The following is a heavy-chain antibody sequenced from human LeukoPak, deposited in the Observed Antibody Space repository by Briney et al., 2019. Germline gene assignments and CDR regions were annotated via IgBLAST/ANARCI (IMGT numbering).Heavy chain of an antibody. Sequence: GGSLRLSCAASGFTFSSYSMNWVRQAPGKGLEWVANIKQDGSEKYYVDSVKGRFTISRDNAKNSLYLQMNSLRAEDTAVYYCARDPYYYDSSGYYNYWGQGTLVTVSS. V-gene: IGHV3-7*01. CDR2: IKQDGSEK. J-gene: IGHJ4*02. CDR1: GFTFSSYS. CDR3: ARDPYYYDSSGYYNY. D-gene: IGHD3-22*01.